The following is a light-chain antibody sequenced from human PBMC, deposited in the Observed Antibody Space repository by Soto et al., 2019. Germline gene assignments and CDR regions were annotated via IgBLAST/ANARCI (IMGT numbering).Light chain of an antibody. CDR1: QSISTF. J-gene: IGKJ1*01. Sequence: DIQMTQSPSSLSASVGDRVTITCRASQSISTFLNWYQQKPGKAPNLLIYTASTLHGGVPSRFSGSGSGTDYTLTISSLQPEDFATYYCQQIFTAPWTFGQGTRVEIK. V-gene: IGKV1-39*01. CDR3: QQIFTAPWT. CDR2: TAS.